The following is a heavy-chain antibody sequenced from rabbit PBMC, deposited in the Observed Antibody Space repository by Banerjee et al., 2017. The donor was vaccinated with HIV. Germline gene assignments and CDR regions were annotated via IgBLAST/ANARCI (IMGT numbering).Heavy chain of an antibody. Sequence: QEQLEESGGGLVQPEGSLTLTCTASGFDFSSYWMCWVRQAPGKGLEWIGCIAGGGSDSTYYASWAKGRFTISKTSSTTVTLQMTSLTAADTATYFCARAVPAGFTYPFYFNLWGQGTLVTVS. CDR1: GFDFSSYW. V-gene: IGHV1S45*01. D-gene: IGHD6-1*01. J-gene: IGHJ4*01. CDR3: ARAVPAGFTYPFYFNL. CDR2: IAGGGSDST.